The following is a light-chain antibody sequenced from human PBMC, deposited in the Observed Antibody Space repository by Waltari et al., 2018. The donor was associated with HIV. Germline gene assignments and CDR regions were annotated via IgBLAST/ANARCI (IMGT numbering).Light chain of an antibody. CDR1: QSVSSK. CDR3: QQHNNWPLT. CDR2: STS. V-gene: IGKV3-15*01. Sequence: EIVMTQSPATLSVSPGEGAPLSYRASQSVSSKLAWYQQRPGHTPRLLIFSTSTWATGVPSRFSGSGSGTEFTFTISSLQSEDFAVYFCQQHNNWPLTFGGGTKVEIK. J-gene: IGKJ4*01.